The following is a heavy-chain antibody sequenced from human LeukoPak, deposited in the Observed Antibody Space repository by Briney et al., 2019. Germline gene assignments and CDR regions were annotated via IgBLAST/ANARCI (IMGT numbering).Heavy chain of an antibody. CDR1: GYTFTSYD. Sequence: ASVKVSCKASGYTFTSYDINWVRQATGQGLEWMGWMNPNSGNTGYAQKFQGRVTITRNTSISTAYMELSSLRSEDTAVYYCASGPPPGDSGWPDYWGQGTLVTVSS. J-gene: IGHJ4*02. CDR2: MNPNSGNT. CDR3: ASGPPPGDSGWPDY. D-gene: IGHD6-19*01. V-gene: IGHV1-8*03.